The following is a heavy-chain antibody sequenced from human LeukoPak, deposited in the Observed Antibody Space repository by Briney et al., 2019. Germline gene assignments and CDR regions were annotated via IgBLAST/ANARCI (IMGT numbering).Heavy chain of an antibody. CDR2: IKQDGSEK. CDR1: GGSLNGHY. D-gene: IGHD1-26*01. CDR3: ARDKVGATPTGYYYYYMDV. V-gene: IGHV3-7*01. Sequence: ETLSLTCAVYGGSLNGHYWSWIRQPPGKGLEWVANIKQDGSEKYYVDSVKGRFTISRDNAKNSLYLQMNSLRAEDTAVYYCARDKVGATPTGYYYYYMDVWGKGTTVTVSS. J-gene: IGHJ6*03.